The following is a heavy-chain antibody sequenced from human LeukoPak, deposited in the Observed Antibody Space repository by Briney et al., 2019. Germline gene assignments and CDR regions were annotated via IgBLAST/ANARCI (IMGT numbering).Heavy chain of an antibody. Sequence: GASVKVSCKASGYTFTSYYMHWVRQAPGQGLEWMGIINPSGGSTSYAQKFQGRVTMTRDMSTSTVYMELSSLRSEDTAVYYCARVLRRWELLTPYYFDYWAREPWSPSPQ. CDR1: GYTFTSYY. CDR3: ARVLRRWELLTPYYFDY. J-gene: IGHJ4*02. CDR2: INPSGGST. D-gene: IGHD1-26*01. V-gene: IGHV1-46*01.